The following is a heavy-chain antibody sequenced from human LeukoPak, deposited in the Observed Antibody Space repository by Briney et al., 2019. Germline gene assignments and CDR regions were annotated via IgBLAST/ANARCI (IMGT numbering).Heavy chain of an antibody. CDR3: AQWHTVDY. D-gene: IGHD2-8*01. CDR2: IGGSGGNI. V-gene: IGHV3-23*01. J-gene: IGHJ4*02. Sequence: PGGSLRLSCAASGFTFSSSPMSWVRQAPGKGPEWVSVIGGSGGNINYADSVKGRFTISRDNSKNTLYLQMNSLRAEDTAVYYCAQWHTVDYWGQGTLVTVSS. CDR1: GFTFSSSP.